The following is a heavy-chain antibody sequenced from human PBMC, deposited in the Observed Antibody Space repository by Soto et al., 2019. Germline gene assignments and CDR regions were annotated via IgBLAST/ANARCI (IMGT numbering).Heavy chain of an antibody. Sequence: QVQLQESGPGLVKPSGTLSLTCAVSGGSISSSNWWSWVRQPPGKGLEGIGEIYHSGSTNYNPSLKSRVTISVDTSKNQFSLKLSSVTAADTAVYYCATIAVAGNPSRTVYWGQGTLVTVSS. J-gene: IGHJ4*02. CDR1: GGSISSSNW. V-gene: IGHV4-4*02. D-gene: IGHD6-19*01. CDR2: IYHSGST. CDR3: ATIAVAGNPSRTVY.